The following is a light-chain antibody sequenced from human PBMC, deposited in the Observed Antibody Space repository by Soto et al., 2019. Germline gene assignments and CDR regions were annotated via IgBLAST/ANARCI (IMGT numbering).Light chain of an antibody. Sequence: EIVLTQSPATLSLSPGERATLSCRASQSVSSYLAWYQQKPGQAPRLLIYDASNRATGIPARFSGSGSGTDFTLTISSLVPDDFAVYYCQQRSNWPPWTFGQGTKVDIK. J-gene: IGKJ1*01. CDR1: QSVSSY. V-gene: IGKV3-11*01. CDR3: QQRSNWPPWT. CDR2: DAS.